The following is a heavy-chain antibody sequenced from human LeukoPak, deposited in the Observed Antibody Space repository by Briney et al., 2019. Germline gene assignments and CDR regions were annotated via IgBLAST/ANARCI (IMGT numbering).Heavy chain of an antibody. CDR1: GFTFSNAW. J-gene: IGHJ4*02. V-gene: IGHV3-15*01. Sequence: GGSLRLSCAASGFTFSNAWMSWVRQAPGKGPEWVGRIKSKTDGGTTDYAAPVKGRFTISRDDSKNTLYLQMNSLKTEDTAVYYCTTGDPYGIVVVPAAIADYWGQGTLVTVSS. CDR3: TTGDPYGIVVVPAAIADY. D-gene: IGHD2-2*01. CDR2: IKSKTDGGTT.